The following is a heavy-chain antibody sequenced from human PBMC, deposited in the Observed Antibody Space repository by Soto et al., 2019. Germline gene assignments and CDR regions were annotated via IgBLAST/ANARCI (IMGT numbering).Heavy chain of an antibody. Sequence: SETLSLTCAVYGGSFSGYYWSWIRQPPGKGLEWIGEINHSGSTNYNPSLKSRVTISVDTSKNQFSLKLSPVTAEDTAVYYCASTVVTGYWGQGTLVTVSS. J-gene: IGHJ4*02. D-gene: IGHD2-15*01. V-gene: IGHV4-34*01. CDR3: ASTVVTGY. CDR1: GGSFSGYY. CDR2: INHSGST.